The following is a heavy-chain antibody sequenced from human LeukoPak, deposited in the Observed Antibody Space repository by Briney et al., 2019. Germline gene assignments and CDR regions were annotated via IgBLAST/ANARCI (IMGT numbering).Heavy chain of an antibody. V-gene: IGHV3-23*01. J-gene: IGHJ4*02. CDR1: GFTFSNYA. CDR3: AKDLRTYGSGIYRLPTVIFNY. CDR2: ISGSGGSL. Sequence: GGSLRLSCAASGFTFSNYAMSWVRQAPGKGLEWVSAISGSGGSLYYADSVKGRFTISRDNSMNTLYLQMNSLRVDDTAVYYCAKDLRTYGSGIYRLPTVIFNYWGQGTLVTVSS. D-gene: IGHD3-10*01.